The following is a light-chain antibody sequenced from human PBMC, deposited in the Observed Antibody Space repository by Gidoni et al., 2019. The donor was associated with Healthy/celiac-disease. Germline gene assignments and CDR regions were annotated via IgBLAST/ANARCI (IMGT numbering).Light chain of an antibody. CDR2: GAS. CDR3: QQYGSSAT. Sequence: IVLTQSPGTLSLSPGERATLSCRASQSVSSSYLAWYQQKPGQAPRLLIYGASSRATGIPDRFSGSGSGTDFTLTISRLEPEDFAVYYCQQYGSSATFXQXTKVXIK. V-gene: IGKV3-20*01. CDR1: QSVSSSY. J-gene: IGKJ1*01.